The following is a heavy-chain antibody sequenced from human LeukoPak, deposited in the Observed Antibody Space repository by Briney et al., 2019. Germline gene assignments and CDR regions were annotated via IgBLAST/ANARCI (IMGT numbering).Heavy chain of an antibody. CDR3: ARYGYNVPFDY. J-gene: IGHJ4*02. CDR2: ISSSSSYI. V-gene: IGHV3-21*01. CDR1: GFTFSSFG. D-gene: IGHD5-24*01. Sequence: GGSLRLSCGASGFTFSSFGMHWVRQAPGKGLEWVSSISSSSSYIYYADSVKGRFTISRDNAKNSLYLQMNSLRAEDTAVYYCARYGYNVPFDYWGQGTLVTVSS.